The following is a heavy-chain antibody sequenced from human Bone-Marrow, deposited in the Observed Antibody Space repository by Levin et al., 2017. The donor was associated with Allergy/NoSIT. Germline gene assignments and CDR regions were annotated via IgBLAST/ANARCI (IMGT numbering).Heavy chain of an antibody. Sequence: LSLTCAASGFTFSDYYMSWIRQAPGKGLEWVSYISSSGSTIYYADSVKGRFTISRDNAKNSLYLQMNSLRAEDTAVYYCARTIFGVVTFDYWGQGTLVTVSS. CDR1: GFTFSDYY. J-gene: IGHJ4*02. D-gene: IGHD3-3*01. CDR2: ISSSGSTI. CDR3: ARTIFGVVTFDY. V-gene: IGHV3-11*01.